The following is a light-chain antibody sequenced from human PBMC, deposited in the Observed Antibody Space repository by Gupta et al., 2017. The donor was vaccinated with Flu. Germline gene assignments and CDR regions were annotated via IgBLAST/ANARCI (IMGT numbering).Light chain of an antibody. V-gene: IGLV1-44*01. Sequence: VFIAVSGSRSNVGSNTVSWYQQVPGAAPKLLIYSDNHRPSGVPDRFSGSKSGTTASLTIIGLQSEDDADYYCAAWHDSLIGYVLGTGTKLTVL. CDR1: RSNVGSNT. J-gene: IGLJ1*01. CDR2: SDN. CDR3: AAWHDSLIGYV.